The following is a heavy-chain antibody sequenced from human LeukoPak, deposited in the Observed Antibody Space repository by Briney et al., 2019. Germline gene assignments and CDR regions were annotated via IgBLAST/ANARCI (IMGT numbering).Heavy chain of an antibody. Sequence: SETLSLTCAVYGGSFSGYYWSWIRQPPGKGLEWIGEINHSGSTNYNPSLKSRVTISVDTSKNQFSLKLSSVTAADTAVYYCASGYFDWLSHAFDIWGQGTMVTVSS. CDR3: ASGYFDWLSHAFDI. V-gene: IGHV4-34*01. CDR1: GGSFSGYY. CDR2: INHSGST. D-gene: IGHD3-9*01. J-gene: IGHJ3*02.